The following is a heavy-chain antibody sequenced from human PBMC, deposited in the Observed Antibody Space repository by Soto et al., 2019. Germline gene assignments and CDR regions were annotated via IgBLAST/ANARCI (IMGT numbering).Heavy chain of an antibody. Sequence: ASVKVSCKASGYTFTSYGISWVLQAPGQGLEWMGWISAYNGNTNYAQKLQGRVTMTTDTSTSTAYMELRSLRSDDTAVYYCAREVQGQLWLRYGMDVWGQGTTVTVS. D-gene: IGHD5-18*01. J-gene: IGHJ6*02. CDR1: GYTFTSYG. CDR3: AREVQGQLWLRYGMDV. V-gene: IGHV1-18*01. CDR2: ISAYNGNT.